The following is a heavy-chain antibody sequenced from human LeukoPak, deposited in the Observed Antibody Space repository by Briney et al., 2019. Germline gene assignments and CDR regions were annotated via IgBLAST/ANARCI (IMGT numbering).Heavy chain of an antibody. D-gene: IGHD6-19*01. CDR2: FYAIGST. J-gene: IGHJ3*02. V-gene: IGHV4-4*07. Sequence: SETLSLTCTVSGGPINTHNWSWIRQPAGKTLEWLGRFYAIGSTTYNPSLKSRLTIPVDTSKNQISLKLISMTAADTAVYYCARTGYTSGWGDAFDIWGQGTFVTVSS. CDR1: GGPINTHN. CDR3: ARTGYTSGWGDAFDI.